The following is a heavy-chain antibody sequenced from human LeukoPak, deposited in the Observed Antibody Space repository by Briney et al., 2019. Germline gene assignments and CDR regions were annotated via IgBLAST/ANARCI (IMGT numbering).Heavy chain of an antibody. CDR2: IIPIFGTA. CDR1: GGTFSSYA. V-gene: IGHV1-69*13. CDR3: ASGALSELGELSSTPFDY. J-gene: IGHJ4*02. D-gene: IGHD3-16*02. Sequence: VASVKVSCKASGGTFSSYAISWVRQAPGQGLEWMGGIIPIFGTANYAQKFQGRVTITADESTSTAYMELSSLRSEDTAVYYCASGALSELGELSSTPFDYWGQGTLVTVSS.